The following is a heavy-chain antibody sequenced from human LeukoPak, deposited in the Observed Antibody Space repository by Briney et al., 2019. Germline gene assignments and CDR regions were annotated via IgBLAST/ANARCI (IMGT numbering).Heavy chain of an antibody. V-gene: IGHV5-51*01. CDR1: GYIFTSYW. J-gene: IGHJ4*02. CDR3: ARRGYCSGGSCYPAPFDY. D-gene: IGHD2-15*01. CDR2: IYPGNSDT. Sequence: GESLKISCKGSGYIFTSYWIGWVRQMPGKGLEWMGIIYPGNSDTRYSPSFQGQVTISADKSISTAYLHWSSLKASDTAMYYCARRGYCSGGSCYPAPFDYWGQGSPVTVSS.